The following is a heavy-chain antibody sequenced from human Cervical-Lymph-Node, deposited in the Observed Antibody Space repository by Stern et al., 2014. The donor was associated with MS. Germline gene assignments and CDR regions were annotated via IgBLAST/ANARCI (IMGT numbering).Heavy chain of an antibody. CDR1: GYTFTSYY. CDR2: INPSGGSI. CDR3: AREVAGHRLGMMDV. Sequence: VQLVQSGAEVQKPGASGKVSCKASGYTFTSYYMHWVRQAPGQGLEWMGLINPSGGSISYAQKFQGRVTMTRDTSTSTVYMELSSLRSEDTAVYYCAREVAGHRLGMMDVWGQGTTVTVSS. V-gene: IGHV1-46*01. D-gene: IGHD6-19*01. J-gene: IGHJ6*02.